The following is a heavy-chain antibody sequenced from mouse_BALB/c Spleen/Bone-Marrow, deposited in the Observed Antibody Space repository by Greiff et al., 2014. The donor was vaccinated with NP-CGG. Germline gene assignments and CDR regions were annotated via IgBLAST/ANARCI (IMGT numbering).Heavy chain of an antibody. CDR3: AREGFGAWFAY. J-gene: IGHJ3*01. V-gene: IGHV1-18*01. CDR2: INPNNGGT. CDR1: GYTFTDYN. Sequence: VQLKESGPELVKPGASVKIPCKASGYTFTDYNMDWVKQSHGKSLEWIGDINPNNGGTIYNQKFKGKATLTVDKSSNTAYMERRSLTSEDTAVYYCAREGFGAWFAYWGQGTLVTVSA. D-gene: IGHD3-1*01.